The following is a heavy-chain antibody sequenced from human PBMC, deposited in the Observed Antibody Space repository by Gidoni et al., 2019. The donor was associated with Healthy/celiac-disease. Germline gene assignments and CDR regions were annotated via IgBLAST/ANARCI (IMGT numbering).Heavy chain of an antibody. CDR3: ARGVGIVVVPAAENWFDP. J-gene: IGHJ5*02. Sequence: QVQLQESGPGLVKPSETLSLTCTVSGGSISSYYWSWIRQPAGKGLEWIGRIYTSGSTNYNPSLKSRVTMSVDTSKNQFSLKLSSVTAADTAVYYCARGVGIVVVPAAENWFDPWGQGTLVTVSS. CDR2: IYTSGST. D-gene: IGHD2-2*03. V-gene: IGHV4-4*07. CDR1: GGSISSYY.